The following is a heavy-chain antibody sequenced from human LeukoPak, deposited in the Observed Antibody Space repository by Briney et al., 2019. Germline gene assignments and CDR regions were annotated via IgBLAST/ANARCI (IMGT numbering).Heavy chain of an antibody. CDR3: ARQYYYDSSGYYYPDWFDP. Sequence: SETLSLTCTVSGDSISSYYWSWIRQPPGKGLEWIGYIFYSGSTNYNPSLKSRVTISLDTSKNQFSLKLSSVTAADTAVYYCARQYYYDSSGYYYPDWFDPWGQGTLVTVSS. J-gene: IGHJ5*02. D-gene: IGHD3-22*01. CDR1: GDSISSYY. CDR2: IFYSGST. V-gene: IGHV4-59*01.